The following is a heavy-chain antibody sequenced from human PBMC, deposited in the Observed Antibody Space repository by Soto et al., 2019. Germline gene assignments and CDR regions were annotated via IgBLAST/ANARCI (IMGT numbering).Heavy chain of an antibody. Sequence: QRLSCAASGFTFTSYAMSWVRQAPGKGLEWVSSISSSAGSTYYADSVKGRFTVSRDNSKSTLYLEMNSLRAEDTAVYFCAKVPNWGAHYYFDYWGQGTLVTVSS. CDR2: ISSSAGST. J-gene: IGHJ4*02. D-gene: IGHD7-27*01. CDR3: AKVPNWGAHYYFDY. V-gene: IGHV3-23*01. CDR1: GFTFTSYA.